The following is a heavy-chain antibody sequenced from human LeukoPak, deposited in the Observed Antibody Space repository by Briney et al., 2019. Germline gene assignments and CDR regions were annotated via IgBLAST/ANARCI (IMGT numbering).Heavy chain of an antibody. CDR3: ASSRRGYTSGWFFDY. V-gene: IGHV4-39*07. D-gene: IGHD6-13*01. CDR2: TYYSGTS. J-gene: IGHJ4*02. Sequence: PSETLSLTCTVSGGSISSSSYYWDWIRQPPGKGLEWIANTYYSGTSYYNPSLTSRVTTSVDTSKNQFSLKLSSVTAADTAVYYCASSRRGYTSGWFFDYWGQGALVTVSS. CDR1: GGSISSSSYY.